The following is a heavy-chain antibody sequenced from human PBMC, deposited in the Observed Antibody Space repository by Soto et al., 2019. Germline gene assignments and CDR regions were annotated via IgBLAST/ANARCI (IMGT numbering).Heavy chain of an antibody. CDR2: ISAYNGNT. V-gene: IGHV1-18*04. Sequence: QVQLVQSGAEVKKPGASVKVYCKASGYTFTSYGISWVRQAPGQGLEWMGWISAYNGNTNYAQKLQGRATMTTDTSTGKGYMELRSLRSDDKAVYYTARDRRRYYDSSGYYQYYFDYWGQGNLVTVSS. CDR3: ARDRRRYYDSSGYYQYYFDY. D-gene: IGHD3-22*01. J-gene: IGHJ4*02. CDR1: GYTFTSYG.